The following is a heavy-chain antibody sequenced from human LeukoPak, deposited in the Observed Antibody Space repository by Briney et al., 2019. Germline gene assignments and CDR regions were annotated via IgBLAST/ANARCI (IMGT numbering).Heavy chain of an antibody. V-gene: IGHV4-39*01. D-gene: IGHD2-15*01. CDR1: GXSISSNYV. Sequence: PSETLSLTCTVSGXSISSNYVWGWIRPPPGNGLEWSGSIYYSGTTYYNPSLKSRVTISVDTSKNQFSLKLSSVTAADTAVYYCARHWLLLSYFDSWGQGTLVTVSS. CDR3: ARHWLLLSYFDS. J-gene: IGHJ4*02. CDR2: IYYSGTT.